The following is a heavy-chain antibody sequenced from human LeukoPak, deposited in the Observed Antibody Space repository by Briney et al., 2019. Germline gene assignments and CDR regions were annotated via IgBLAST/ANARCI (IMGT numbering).Heavy chain of an antibody. Sequence: GALRLSCAASGFTFSRYGMHWVCQAPGKGLEWVAVVSFEGSNKYYADSVKGRFTISRDNSKNTLSLQMNSLRAEDTAVYYCARGGGNQIDYWGQGTLVTVSS. CDR3: ARGGGNQIDY. V-gene: IGHV3-30*03. J-gene: IGHJ4*02. CDR2: VSFEGSNK. D-gene: IGHD4-23*01. CDR1: GFTFSRYG.